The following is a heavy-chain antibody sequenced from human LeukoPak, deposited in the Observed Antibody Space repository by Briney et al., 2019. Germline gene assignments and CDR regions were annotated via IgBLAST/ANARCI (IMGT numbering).Heavy chain of an antibody. V-gene: IGHV3-30*03. J-gene: IGHJ4*02. Sequence: GRSLRLSCAASGFTFSSYGMHWVRQAPGKGLEWVAVISYDGSNKYYADSVKGRFTLSRDNFKNTLSLQMNSLRAEDTAVYYCVRDRDWGFDYWGQGTLVTVSS. CDR2: ISYDGSNK. D-gene: IGHD3/OR15-3a*01. CDR1: GFTFSSYG. CDR3: VRDRDWGFDY.